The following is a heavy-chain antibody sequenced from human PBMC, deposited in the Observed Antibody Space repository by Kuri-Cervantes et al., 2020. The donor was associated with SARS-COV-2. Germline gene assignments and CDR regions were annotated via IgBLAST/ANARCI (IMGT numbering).Heavy chain of an antibody. CDR3: AREGAGTLYTSRYYGMDV. V-gene: IGHV1-69*06. Sequence: SEKVSCKASGGTFSSYAISWVRQAPGQGLEWMGGIIPIFGTANYAQKFQGRVTITADKSTSTAYMELSSLRSEDAAVYYCAREGAGTLYTSRYYGMDVWGQGTTVTVSS. D-gene: IGHD3-10*01. J-gene: IGHJ6*02. CDR2: IIPIFGTA. CDR1: GGTFSSYA.